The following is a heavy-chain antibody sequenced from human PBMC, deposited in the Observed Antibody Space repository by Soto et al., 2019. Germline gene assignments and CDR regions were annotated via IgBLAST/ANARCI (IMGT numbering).Heavy chain of an antibody. CDR1: GGTFSSYA. CDR2: IIPIFGTA. J-gene: IGHJ3*02. V-gene: IGHV1-69*12. Sequence: QVQLVQSGAEVKKPGSSEKVSCKASGGTFSSYAISWVRQAPGQGLEWMGGIIPIFGTANYAQKFQGRVTITADESTSTAYMELSSLRSEDTAVYYCAREPYGDYLMRDAFDIWGQGTMVTVSS. CDR3: AREPYGDYLMRDAFDI. D-gene: IGHD4-17*01.